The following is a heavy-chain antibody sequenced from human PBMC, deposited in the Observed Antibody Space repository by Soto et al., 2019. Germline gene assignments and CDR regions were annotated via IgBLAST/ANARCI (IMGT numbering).Heavy chain of an antibody. V-gene: IGHV4-4*08. CDR3: ARESYDSGDYFDY. CDR2: IYYSGST. CDR1: GGSISSYY. J-gene: IGHJ4*02. Sequence: PSETLSLTCTVSGGSISSYYWSWIRQPPGKGLEWIGSIYYSGSTNYNPSLKSRVTISVDTSKIHFSLKLFSVTAADTAVYYCARESYDSGDYFDYWGLGTLVTVSS. D-gene: IGHD3-22*01.